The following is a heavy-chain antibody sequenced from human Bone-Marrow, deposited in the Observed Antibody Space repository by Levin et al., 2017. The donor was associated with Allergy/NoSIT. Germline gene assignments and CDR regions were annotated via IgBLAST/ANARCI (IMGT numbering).Heavy chain of an antibody. Sequence: SCTASGFTFSSYHMNWVRQAPGRGLEWVAYISNTRSTVYYGDSVQGRFTISRDNAKNSLYLQMDSLRAEDTAVYYCTRDFSYGYRFDYWGQGTLVTVSS. D-gene: IGHD5-18*01. CDR1: GFTFSSYH. V-gene: IGHV3-48*01. CDR2: ISNTRSTV. J-gene: IGHJ4*02. CDR3: TRDFSYGYRFDY.